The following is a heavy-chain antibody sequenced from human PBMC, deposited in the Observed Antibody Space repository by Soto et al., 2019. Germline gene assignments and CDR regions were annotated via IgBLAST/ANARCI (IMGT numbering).Heavy chain of an antibody. D-gene: IGHD2-15*01. V-gene: IGHV3-23*01. CDR3: AKVSGIFDY. CDR1: GFAFNTYS. CDR2: ISSSGGST. Sequence: GGSLRLSCAASGFAFNTYSMNWVRQAPGKGLEWVSAISSSGGSTYYADSVKGRFTISRDNSKNTLYLQMNSLRAEDTAVYYCAKVSGIFDYWGQGTLVTVSS. J-gene: IGHJ4*02.